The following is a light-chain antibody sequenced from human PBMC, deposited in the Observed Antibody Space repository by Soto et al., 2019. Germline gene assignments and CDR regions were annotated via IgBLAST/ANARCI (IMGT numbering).Light chain of an antibody. CDR1: TSDVGGHYF. CDR3: CAYAVNFAV. V-gene: IGLV2-11*01. J-gene: IGLJ2*01. Sequence: QSVLTQPRSVSGSPGQSVTISCTGATSDVGGHYFVSWYQHHPGKAPKLIIYDVTKRPSGVPDRFSGSESGNTASLTISGRRAEDECDYYCCAYAVNFAVFGGGTKLTVL. CDR2: DVT.